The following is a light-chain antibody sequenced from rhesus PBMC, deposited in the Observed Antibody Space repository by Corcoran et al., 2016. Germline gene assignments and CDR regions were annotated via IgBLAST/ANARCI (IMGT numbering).Light chain of an antibody. CDR1: QGISSY. J-gene: IGKJ3*01. CDR2: YAN. Sequence: DIQMTQSPSSLSASVGDRVTITCRASQGISSYLNWYQQKPGKAPTLLSYYANSLEGGVPSRFSGSGSGTEYTLTISSLQPEDVATYYCQQYNSLPFTFGPGTKLDIK. CDR3: QQYNSLPFT. V-gene: IGKV1-32*01.